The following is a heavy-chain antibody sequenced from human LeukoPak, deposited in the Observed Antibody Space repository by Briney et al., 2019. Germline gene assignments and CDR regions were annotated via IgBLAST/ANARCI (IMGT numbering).Heavy chain of an antibody. CDR2: INHSGST. Sequence: SETLSLTCAVSGESLSVYNWSCIRQPPGKGLECRGEINHSGSTNYNPSLKTRVTISVDTSKNQFSLKLSSVTAADTAVYYCARGRSGYDYLTNYYYYYMDVWGKGTTVTVSS. CDR3: ARGRSGYDYLTNYYYYYMDV. D-gene: IGHD5-12*01. CDR1: GESLSVYN. V-gene: IGHV4-34*01. J-gene: IGHJ6*03.